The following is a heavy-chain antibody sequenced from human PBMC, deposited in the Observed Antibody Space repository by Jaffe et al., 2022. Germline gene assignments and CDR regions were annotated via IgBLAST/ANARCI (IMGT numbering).Heavy chain of an antibody. CDR2: INAGNGNT. CDR1: GYTFTSYA. V-gene: IGHV1-3*01. Sequence: QVQLVQSGAEVKKPGASVKVSCKASGYTFTSYAMHWVRQAPGQRLEWMGWINAGNGNTKYSQKFQGRVTITRDTSASTAYMELSSLRSEDTAVYYCARSTGAGGYSYGFTAGTGFDYWGQGTLVTVSS. D-gene: IGHD5-18*01. CDR3: ARSTGAGGYSYGFTAGTGFDY. J-gene: IGHJ4*02.